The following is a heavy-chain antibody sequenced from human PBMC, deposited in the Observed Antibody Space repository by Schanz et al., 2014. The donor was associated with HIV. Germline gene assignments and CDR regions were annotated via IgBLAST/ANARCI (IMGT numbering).Heavy chain of an antibody. CDR3: AKAGLFFGQLWLGCFDY. Sequence: QVQLVESGGGVVQPGRSLRLSCAASGFTFSTNDMHWVCQVPGKGLEWVAVISHNGNNDYCAESVKGRVTISRDNSKNTLYLQMNNLKTEDTAVYYCAKAGLFFGQLWLGCFDYWGQGAQVTVSS. V-gene: IGHV3-30*18. D-gene: IGHD5-18*01. J-gene: IGHJ4*02. CDR2: ISHNGNND. CDR1: GFTFSTND.